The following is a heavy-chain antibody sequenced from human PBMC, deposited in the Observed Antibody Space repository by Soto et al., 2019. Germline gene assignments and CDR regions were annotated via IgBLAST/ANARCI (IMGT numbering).Heavy chain of an antibody. J-gene: IGHJ6*02. CDR1: GGTFSSYA. Sequence: SVKVSCKASGGTFSSYAISWVRQAPGQGLEWMGGIIPIFGTANYAQKFQGRVTITADESTSTAYMELSSLRSEDTAVYYCARDDIVVVVAAPTDYYYYGMDVWGQGTTVTVSS. V-gene: IGHV1-69*13. CDR2: IIPIFGTA. CDR3: ARDDIVVVVAAPTDYYYYGMDV. D-gene: IGHD2-15*01.